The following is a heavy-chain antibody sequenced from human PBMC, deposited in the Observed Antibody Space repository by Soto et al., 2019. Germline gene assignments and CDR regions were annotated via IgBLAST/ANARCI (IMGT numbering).Heavy chain of an antibody. V-gene: IGHV4-31*03. CDR2: IYYSGST. CDR3: ARVNYDGMEV. J-gene: IGHJ6*02. CDR1: GGSISSGGYY. Sequence: SETLSLTCTVSGGSISSGGYYWSWIRQHPGKGLEWIGYIYYSGSTYYNPSLKSRVTISVDTSKNQFSLKLSSVTAADTAVYYCARVNYDGMEVWGQGTTVTVSS.